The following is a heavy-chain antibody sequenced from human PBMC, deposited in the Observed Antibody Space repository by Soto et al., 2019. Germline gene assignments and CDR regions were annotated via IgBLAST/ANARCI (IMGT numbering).Heavy chain of an antibody. D-gene: IGHD5-12*01. Sequence: PGESLKISCKGSGYSFTSYWIGWVRQMPGKGLEWMGIIYPGDSDTRYSPSFQGQVTISADKSISTAYLQWSSLKASDTAVYYCAREPGGYSGYDAFDYWGQGTLVTVSS. V-gene: IGHV5-51*01. CDR1: GYSFTSYW. CDR2: IYPGDSDT. J-gene: IGHJ4*02. CDR3: AREPGGYSGYDAFDY.